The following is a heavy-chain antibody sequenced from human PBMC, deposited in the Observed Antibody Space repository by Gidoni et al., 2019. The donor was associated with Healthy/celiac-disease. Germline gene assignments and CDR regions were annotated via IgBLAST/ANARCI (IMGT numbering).Heavy chain of an antibody. Sequence: QVPLVQSGAEVKKPGSSVKVPCKSSGGTFSSHAITLVRQAPGQGLEWMGGIIPIFGTANYAQKFQGRVTITADESTSTAYMELSSLRSEDTAVYYCARDMIKTLYSGSYHTPYGMDVWGQGTTVTVSS. J-gene: IGHJ6*02. D-gene: IGHD1-26*01. CDR3: ARDMIKTLYSGSYHTPYGMDV. V-gene: IGHV1-69*01. CDR2: IIPIFGTA. CDR1: GGTFSSHA.